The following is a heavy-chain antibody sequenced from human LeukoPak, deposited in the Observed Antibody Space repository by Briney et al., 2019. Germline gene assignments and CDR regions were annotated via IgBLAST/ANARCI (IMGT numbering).Heavy chain of an antibody. CDR3: ARGDSENWFDP. CDR1: GGSISSYY. Sequence: SETLSLTCTVSGGSISSYYWSWIRQPPGKGLEWIGYIYHSGSTYYNPSLKSRVTISVDRSKNQFSLKLSSVTAADTAVYYCARGDSENWFDPWGQGTLVTVSS. V-gene: IGHV4-59*12. D-gene: IGHD2-21*02. CDR2: IYHSGST. J-gene: IGHJ5*02.